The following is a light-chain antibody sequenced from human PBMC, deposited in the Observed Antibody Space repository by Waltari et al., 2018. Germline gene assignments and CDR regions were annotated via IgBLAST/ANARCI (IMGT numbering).Light chain of an antibody. CDR2: DVS. J-gene: IGLJ2*01. CDR1: SSDVGGYNY. Sequence: QSALTQPASVSGSPGQSITISCTGTSSDVGGYNYVSWYQQHPGNAPKLMIYDVSNRPSGVSKRFSGSKSGNTASLTISGLQAEDEADYYCSSYTSSSIVFGGGTKLTVL. CDR3: SSYTSSSIV. V-gene: IGLV2-14*03.